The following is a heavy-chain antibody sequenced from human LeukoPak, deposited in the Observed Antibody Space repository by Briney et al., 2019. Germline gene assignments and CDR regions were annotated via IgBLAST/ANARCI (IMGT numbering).Heavy chain of an antibody. CDR2: GSAYNGNT. CDR1: GYTFTSYG. D-gene: IGHD3-10*01. CDR3: ARDHVAMVRGPRTLYNWFDP. V-gene: IGHV1-18*04. Sequence: GASVKVSCKASGYTFTSYGICWVRQAPGQGLEWVGGGSAYNGNTNYAHKLHGRVTMTTDTSTSTDYMELRSLRSDDTAVYYCARDHVAMVRGPRTLYNWFDPWGQGTLVTVSS. J-gene: IGHJ5*02.